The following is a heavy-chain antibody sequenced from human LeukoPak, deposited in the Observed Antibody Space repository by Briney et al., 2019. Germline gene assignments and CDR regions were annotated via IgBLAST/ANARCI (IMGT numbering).Heavy chain of an antibody. J-gene: IGHJ4*02. CDR2: ISYDGANK. Sequence: GRSLRLSCASSGFTFSSYGMHWVRQAPGKGLEWVAVISYDGANKNYADSVKGRFTISRDNSKNTLYLQMNSLRAEDTAVYYCASADTSSWFGWGQGTLVTVSS. CDR1: GFTFSSYG. V-gene: IGHV3-30*03. D-gene: IGHD6-13*01. CDR3: ASADTSSWFG.